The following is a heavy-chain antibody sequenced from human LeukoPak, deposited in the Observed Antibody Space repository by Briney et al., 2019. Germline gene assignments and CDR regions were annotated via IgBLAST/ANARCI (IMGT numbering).Heavy chain of an antibody. V-gene: IGHV4-59*01. D-gene: IGHD3-10*01. CDR3: ARGSGSGSPPWH. CDR2: IYYSGST. Sequence: SETLSLTCTVSGGSISSYYWSWIRQPPGKGLEWIGYIYYSGSTNYNPSLKSRATISVDTSKNQFSLNLSSVTAADTAVYYCARGSGSGSPPWHWGQGTLVTVSS. J-gene: IGHJ4*02. CDR1: GGSISSYY.